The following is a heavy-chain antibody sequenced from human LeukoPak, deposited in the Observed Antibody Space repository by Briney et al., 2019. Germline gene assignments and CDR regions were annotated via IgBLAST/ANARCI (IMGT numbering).Heavy chain of an antibody. CDR2: ISSGGSTI. J-gene: IGHJ4*02. CDR1: GFTFSSYA. Sequence: PGGSLRLSCAASGFTFSSYAMSWVRQAPGKGLEWVSYISSGGSTIYYTDSVKGRFTISRDNAKNSLYLKMNSLRAEDTAVYYCARGNGGFDYWGQGNLVTVSS. CDR3: ARGNGGFDY. D-gene: IGHD3-16*01. V-gene: IGHV3-48*04.